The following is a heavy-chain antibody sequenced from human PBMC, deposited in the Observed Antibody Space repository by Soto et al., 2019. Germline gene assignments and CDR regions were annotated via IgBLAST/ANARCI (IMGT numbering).Heavy chain of an antibody. Sequence: PGGSLRLSCAASGFTLSSYSMNWVRQAPGKGLEWVSSISSSSSYIYYADSVKGRFTISRDNAKNSLYLQMNSLRAEDTAVYYCARVPFARDGYNGPFWGQGTLVTVSS. V-gene: IGHV3-21*01. D-gene: IGHD5-12*01. CDR3: ARVPFARDGYNGPF. CDR1: GFTLSSYS. CDR2: ISSSSSYI. J-gene: IGHJ4*02.